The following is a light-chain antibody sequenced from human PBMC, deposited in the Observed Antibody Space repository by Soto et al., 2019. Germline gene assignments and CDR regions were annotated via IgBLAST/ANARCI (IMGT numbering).Light chain of an antibody. CDR3: ASFSSGTILV. V-gene: IGLV2-14*01. CDR2: EVN. Sequence: QSVLTQPASVSGSPGQSVTISCTGPLIDIGDSNFISWYQHSPGKAPRLLIYEVNNRPSGVSKRFSGSKAGNTASLTISGLLDDDEADYFCASFSSGTILVFGSGTKVTVL. J-gene: IGLJ1*01. CDR1: LIDIGDSNF.